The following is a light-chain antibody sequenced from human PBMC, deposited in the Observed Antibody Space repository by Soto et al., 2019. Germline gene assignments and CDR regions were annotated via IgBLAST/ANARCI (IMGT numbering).Light chain of an antibody. V-gene: IGKV1-9*01. CDR2: AAS. J-gene: IGKJ1*01. Sequence: IQLTQSPSSLSASVGDRVTITCRASQGISSYLAWYQQKPGKAPKLLIYAASTLQSGVPSRFSGSGSGTVFTLTISSLQPEDFAIYYCQQLNSYPRTFGKGTRVE. CDR3: QQLNSYPRT. CDR1: QGISSY.